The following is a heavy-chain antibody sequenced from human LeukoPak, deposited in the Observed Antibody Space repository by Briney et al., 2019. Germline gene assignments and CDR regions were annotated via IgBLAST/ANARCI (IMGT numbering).Heavy chain of an antibody. J-gene: IGHJ4*02. CDR1: GGSISSGGYS. D-gene: IGHD6-19*01. CDR2: IYHSGST. Sequence: SETLSLTCAVSGGSISSGGYSWSWIRQPPGKGLEWIGYIYHSGSTYYNPSLKSRVTISVDGSKNQFSLKLSSVTAADTAVYYCARASGWYAYYFDYWGQGTLVTVSS. CDR3: ARASGWYAYYFDY. V-gene: IGHV4-30-2*01.